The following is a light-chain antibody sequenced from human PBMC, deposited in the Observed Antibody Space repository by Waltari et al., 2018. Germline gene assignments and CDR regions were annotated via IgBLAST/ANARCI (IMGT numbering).Light chain of an antibody. CDR3: QQYNNWPYT. J-gene: IGKJ2*01. V-gene: IGKV3-15*01. CDR2: TAS. Sequence: EIVMTQSPATLSVSPGERATLSCRASQGVTSNLAWYQQEPGQAPRLLNYTASTRATGSPAGFSGSGSGTEFTLTISSLQSEDFAVYYCQQYNNWPYTFGQGTKLEIK. CDR1: QGVTSN.